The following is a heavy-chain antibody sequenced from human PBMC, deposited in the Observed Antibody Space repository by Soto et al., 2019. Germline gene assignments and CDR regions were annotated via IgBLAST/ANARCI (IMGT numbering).Heavy chain of an antibody. CDR1: GFTFSSYA. CDR2: ISGSGGST. J-gene: IGHJ4*02. CDR3: AKDPRIAVAVYYFDY. V-gene: IGHV3-23*01. Sequence: SLRLSCAASGFTFSSYAMSWVRQAPGKGLEWVSAISGSGGSTYYADSVKGRFTISRDNSKNTLYLQMNSLRAEGTAVYYCAKDPRIAVAVYYFDYWGQGTLVTVSS. D-gene: IGHD6-19*01.